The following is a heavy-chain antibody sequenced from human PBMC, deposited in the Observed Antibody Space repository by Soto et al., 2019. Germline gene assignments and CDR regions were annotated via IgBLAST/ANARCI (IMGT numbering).Heavy chain of an antibody. D-gene: IGHD2-21*02. Sequence: QVQLQESGPGLVKPSETLSLTCTVSGGSVSSGSYYWSWIRQPPGKGLEWIGYIHDSGSTNYSPSLKSRVTISVDTSKNQFSLKLSSVTAADTAVYYCARAPIAYCGGDCYAYWYFDLWGRGTLVTVSS. CDR2: IHDSGST. CDR3: ARAPIAYCGGDCYAYWYFDL. V-gene: IGHV4-61*01. CDR1: GGSVSSGSYY. J-gene: IGHJ2*01.